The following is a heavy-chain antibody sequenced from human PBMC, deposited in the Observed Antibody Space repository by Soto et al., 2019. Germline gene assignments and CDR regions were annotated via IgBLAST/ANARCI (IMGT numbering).Heavy chain of an antibody. CDR3: AKEGPLWFGELYTNFDY. CDR1: GFTFSSYG. Sequence: QVQLVESGGGVVQPGRSLRLSCAASGFTFSSYGMHWVRQAPGKGLEWVAVISYDGSNKYYADSVKGRFTISRDNSKNTLYLQMNSLRAEDTAVYYCAKEGPLWFGELYTNFDYWGQGTLVTVSS. D-gene: IGHD3-10*01. CDR2: ISYDGSNK. V-gene: IGHV3-30*18. J-gene: IGHJ4*02.